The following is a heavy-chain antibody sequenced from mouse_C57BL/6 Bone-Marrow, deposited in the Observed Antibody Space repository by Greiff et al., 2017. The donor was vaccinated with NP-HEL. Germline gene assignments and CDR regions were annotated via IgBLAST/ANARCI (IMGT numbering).Heavy chain of an antibody. V-gene: IGHV1-64*01. D-gene: IGHD2-3*01. CDR3: CYDGYYSYAMDY. CDR2: IHPNSGST. CDR1: GYTFTSYW. Sequence: VQLQQPGAELVKPGASVKLSCKASGYTFTSYWMHWVKQRPGQGLEWIGMIHPNSGSTNYNEKFKSKATLTVDKSSSTAYMQLSSLTSEDSAVYYCCYDGYYSYAMDYWGQGTSVTVSS. J-gene: IGHJ4*01.